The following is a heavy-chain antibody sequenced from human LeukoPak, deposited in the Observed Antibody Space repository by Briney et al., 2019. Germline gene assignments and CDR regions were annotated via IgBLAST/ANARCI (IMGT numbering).Heavy chain of an antibody. D-gene: IGHD3-10*01. CDR1: GGSINSYY. Sequence: PSETLSLTCTVSGGSINSYYWSWIRQPPGKGLEWIGYIYYSGSTNYNPSLKSRVTISVDTSKNQFSLKLSSVTAADTAVYYCARVETQYYYSSGSYYTGYYYGMDVWGQGTTVTVSS. CDR2: IYYSGST. V-gene: IGHV4-59*01. CDR3: ARVETQYYYSSGSYYTGYYYGMDV. J-gene: IGHJ6*02.